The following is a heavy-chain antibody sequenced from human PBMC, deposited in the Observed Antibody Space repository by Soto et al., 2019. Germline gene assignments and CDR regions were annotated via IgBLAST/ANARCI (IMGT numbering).Heavy chain of an antibody. V-gene: IGHV1-2*02. CDR3: ARDLMYSGGRVTPYNWFDP. Sequence: GASVKVSCKASGYTFTGHYMHWLRQAPGQGLEWMGWIKPNSGGTNYAQKFQGRVTMTRDTSISTAYMELSRLVSDDTAVYYCARDLMYSGGRVTPYNWFDPWGQGTLVTVSS. CDR1: GYTFTGHY. J-gene: IGHJ5*02. D-gene: IGHD1-26*01. CDR2: IKPNSGGT.